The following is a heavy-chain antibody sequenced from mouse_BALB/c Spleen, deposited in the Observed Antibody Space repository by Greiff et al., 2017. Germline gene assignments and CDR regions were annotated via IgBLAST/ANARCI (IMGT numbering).Heavy chain of an antibody. CDR2: IYPGNSDT. J-gene: IGHJ2*01. D-gene: IGHD1-1*01. CDR1: GYTFTSYW. CDR3: TRRGTWNYGYFDY. V-gene: IGHV1-5*01. Sequence: EVQLQQSGTVLARPGASVKMSCKASGYTFTSYWMPWVKQRPGQGLEWIGAIYPGNSDTSYNQKFKGKAKLTAVTSTNTAYMELSSLTNEDSAVYYCTRRGTWNYGYFDYWGQGTTLTVSS.